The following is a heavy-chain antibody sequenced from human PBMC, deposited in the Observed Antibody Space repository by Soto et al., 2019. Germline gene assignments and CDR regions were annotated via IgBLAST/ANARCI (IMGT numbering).Heavy chain of an antibody. Sequence: QVQLVESGGGLVKPGGSLRLSCAASGFTFSDYYMSWIRQAPGKGLEWVSYIGRSGSYTNYADSVKGRFTISRDNAXXSLHLQMNSLRAEDTAVYYCARDADILTGSDAFDIWGQGTMVTVSS. J-gene: IGHJ3*02. CDR1: GFTFSDYY. CDR2: IGRSGSYT. D-gene: IGHD3-9*01. V-gene: IGHV3-11*05. CDR3: ARDADILTGSDAFDI.